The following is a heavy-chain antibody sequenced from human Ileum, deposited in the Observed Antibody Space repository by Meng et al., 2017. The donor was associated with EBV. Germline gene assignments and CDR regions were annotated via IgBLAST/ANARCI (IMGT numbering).Heavy chain of an antibody. J-gene: IGHJ4*02. CDR3: ARGHDYGDYASDY. CDR2: INHSGST. Sequence: QLQRQQWGAGLCKPSETLSLTCAVYGGSFSGYYWSRIRQPQGKGLEWIGEINHSGSTNYNPSLKSRVTISVDTSKNQFSLKLSSVTAADTAVYYCARGHDYGDYASDYWGQGTLVTVSS. D-gene: IGHD4-17*01. V-gene: IGHV4-34*01. CDR1: GGSFSGYY.